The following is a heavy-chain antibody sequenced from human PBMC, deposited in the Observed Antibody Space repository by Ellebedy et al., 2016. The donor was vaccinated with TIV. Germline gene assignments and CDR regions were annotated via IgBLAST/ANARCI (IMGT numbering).Heavy chain of an antibody. CDR2: INHSGST. Sequence: MPSETLSLTCAVYGGSFSGYYWSWIRQPPGKGLEWIGEINHSGSTNYNPSLKSRVTVSVDTSKNQFSLKLSSVTAADTAVYHCARGNWNDARDYHYYYGMDVWGQGTTVTVSS. CDR1: GGSFSGYY. J-gene: IGHJ6*02. V-gene: IGHV4-34*01. CDR3: ARGNWNDARDYHYYYGMDV. D-gene: IGHD1-1*01.